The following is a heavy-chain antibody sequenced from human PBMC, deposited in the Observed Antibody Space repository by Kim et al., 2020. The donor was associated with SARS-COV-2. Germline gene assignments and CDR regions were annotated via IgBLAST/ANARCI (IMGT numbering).Heavy chain of an antibody. CDR3: ARGPGLLWFGELLRNDAFDI. CDR1: GGSISSGGYY. D-gene: IGHD3-10*01. CDR2: IYYSGST. Sequence: SETLSLTCTVSGGSISSGGYYWSWIRQHPGKGLEWIGYIYYSGSTYYNPSLKSRVTISVDTSKNQFSLKLSSVTAADTAVYYCARGPGLLWFGELLRNDAFDIWGQGTMVTVSS. J-gene: IGHJ3*02. V-gene: IGHV4-31*03.